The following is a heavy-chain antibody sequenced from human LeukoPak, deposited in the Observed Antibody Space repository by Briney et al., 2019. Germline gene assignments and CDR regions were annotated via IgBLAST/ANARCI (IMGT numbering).Heavy chain of an antibody. CDR2: IYYSGST. V-gene: IGHV4-59*01. D-gene: IGHD6-19*01. Sequence: SETLSLTCTVSAGSISGYYWTWIRQPPGKGLEWLGHIYYSGSTKYNPSLTSRVTISLATSKNQFSLVLSSVTAADTAVYYCARSVAVPGTEIDFWGQGTLVTVSS. CDR3: ARSVAVPGTEIDF. J-gene: IGHJ4*02. CDR1: AGSISGYY.